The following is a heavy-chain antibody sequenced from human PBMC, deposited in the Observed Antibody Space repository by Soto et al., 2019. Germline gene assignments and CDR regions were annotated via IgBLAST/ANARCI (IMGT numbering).Heavy chain of an antibody. Sequence: SETLSLTCAVYGGSFSVYYWSLIRQPPGKGLEWIGEINHSGSTNYNPSLKSRVTISVDTSKNQFSLKLSSVTAADTAVYYCASESSSSGTHYWGPGTLVTVSS. CDR3: ASESSSSGTHY. J-gene: IGHJ4*02. V-gene: IGHV4-34*01. D-gene: IGHD6-6*01. CDR2: INHSGST. CDR1: GGSFSVYY.